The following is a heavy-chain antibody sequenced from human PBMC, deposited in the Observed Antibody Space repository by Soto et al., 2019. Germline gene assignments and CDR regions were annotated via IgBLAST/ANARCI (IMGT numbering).Heavy chain of an antibody. J-gene: IGHJ5*02. Sequence: QVPLVQSGAEVKKPGASVKVSCKASGYTFTSYAMHWVRQAPGQRLEWMGWINAGNGNTKYSQKFQGRVTITRDTSASTAYMELSSLRSEDTAVYYCARSIVGATIGNWFDPWGQGTLVTVSS. CDR3: ARSIVGATIGNWFDP. CDR2: INAGNGNT. CDR1: GYTFTSYA. V-gene: IGHV1-3*01. D-gene: IGHD1-26*01.